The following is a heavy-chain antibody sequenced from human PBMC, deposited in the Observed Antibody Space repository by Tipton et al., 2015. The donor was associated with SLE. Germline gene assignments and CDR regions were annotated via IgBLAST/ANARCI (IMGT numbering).Heavy chain of an antibody. J-gene: IGHJ4*02. CDR3: TTSSSPFDH. CDR1: GFTVSNAW. Sequence: SLRLSCAASGFTVSNAWMSWVRQASGKGLAWVGRMRSKADSYATGYAVSVEGRFTISRDDSKNTAYLQMRSLKTEDTALYYCTTSSSPFDHWGQGTLVTVSS. CDR2: MRSKADSYAT. D-gene: IGHD6-6*01. V-gene: IGHV3-73*01.